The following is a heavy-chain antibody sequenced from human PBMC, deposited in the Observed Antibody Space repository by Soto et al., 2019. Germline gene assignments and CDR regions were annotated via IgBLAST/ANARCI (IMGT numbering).Heavy chain of an antibody. D-gene: IGHD6-19*01. J-gene: IGHJ2*01. Sequence: QVQLVQSGAEVKKPGASVKVSCKASGYTFTSYAMHWVRQAPGQRLEWMGWINACNGNTKYSQKFQGRVTITRDTSASTDYMEVSSLRSEDTAVYYCERHSSGWYGEGYFDLWGRGTLVTVSS. CDR2: INACNGNT. CDR3: ERHSSGWYGEGYFDL. V-gene: IGHV1-3*01. CDR1: GYTFTSYA.